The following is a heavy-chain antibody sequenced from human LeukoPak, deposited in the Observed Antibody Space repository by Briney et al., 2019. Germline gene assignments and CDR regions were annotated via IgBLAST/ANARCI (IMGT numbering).Heavy chain of an antibody. CDR3: ARDATSIAAREFYYYMDV. Sequence: GGSLRLSCAASGFTFSSYEMNWVRQAPGKGLEWVSYISSSGSTIYYADSVKGRFTISRDNAKNSLYLQMNSLRPEDTAVYYCARDATSIAAREFYYYMDVWGKGTTVTVSS. J-gene: IGHJ6*03. D-gene: IGHD6-6*01. CDR1: GFTFSSYE. V-gene: IGHV3-48*03. CDR2: ISSSGSTI.